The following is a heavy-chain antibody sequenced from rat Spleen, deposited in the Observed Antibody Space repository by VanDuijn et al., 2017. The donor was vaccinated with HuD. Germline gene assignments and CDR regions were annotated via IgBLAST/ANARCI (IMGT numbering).Heavy chain of an antibody. D-gene: IGHD1-12*01. Sequence: EVQLVESGGDLVQPGRSLKLSCSASGFTFSDYYMAWVRQAPTKGLEWVASITNSGDFTYYRDSVKGRFTISRDNAKSTLYLQMDSLRSEDTATYYCTTVRSAGFTIPFAWWGQGTLVTVSS. CDR2: ITNSGDFT. J-gene: IGHJ3*01. CDR3: TTVRSAGFTIPFAW. CDR1: GFTFSDYY. V-gene: IGHV5-20*01.